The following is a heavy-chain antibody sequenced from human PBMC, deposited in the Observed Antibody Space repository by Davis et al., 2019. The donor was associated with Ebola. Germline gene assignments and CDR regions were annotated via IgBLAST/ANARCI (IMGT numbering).Heavy chain of an antibody. Sequence: GSLRLSCAASGFTLSSYAMSWVRQAPGKGLEWIGEINHSGSTNYNPSLKSRVTISVDTSKNQFSLKLSSVTAADTAVYYCARDLRGGGYDGWGYWGQGTLVTVSS. CDR1: GFTLSSYA. CDR2: INHSGST. CDR3: ARDLRGGGYDGWGY. D-gene: IGHD5-12*01. V-gene: IGHV4-34*01. J-gene: IGHJ4*02.